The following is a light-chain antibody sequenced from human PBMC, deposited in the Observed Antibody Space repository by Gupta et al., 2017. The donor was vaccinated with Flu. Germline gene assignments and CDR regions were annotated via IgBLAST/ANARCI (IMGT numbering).Light chain of an antibody. V-gene: IGLV2-14*01. CDR1: SSDVGGSDY. J-gene: IGLJ1*01. CDR2: DVT. CDR3: SSYTSGSTFYV. Sequence: QSALTQPASVSGSPGQSITISCTGTSSDVGGSDYVSWYQQHPDKAPNLIIYDVTNRPSGVSSRFSGSKSGNTASLTISGLQAEDETDYYGSSYTSGSTFYVFGTGTKVTVL.